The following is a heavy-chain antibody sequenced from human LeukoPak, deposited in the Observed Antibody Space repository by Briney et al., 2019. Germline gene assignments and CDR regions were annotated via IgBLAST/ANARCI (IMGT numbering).Heavy chain of an antibody. V-gene: IGHV3-23*01. CDR2: ITSGFTP. D-gene: IGHD2-15*01. J-gene: IGHJ4*02. CDR1: GLTFSDYA. CDR3: AKGYSDSRVADVFFEY. Sequence: GVSLRLSCAASGLTFSDYAMSWFRQAPGKGLEWVSGITSGFTPHYADSVKSRFTISRDNSKNTFHLQLNSLRAEDTAVYYCAKGYSDSRVADVFFEYWGQGTLVTVSS.